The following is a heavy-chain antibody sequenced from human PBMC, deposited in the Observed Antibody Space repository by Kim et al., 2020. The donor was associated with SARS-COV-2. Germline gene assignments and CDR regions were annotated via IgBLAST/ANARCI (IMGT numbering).Heavy chain of an antibody. Sequence: SETLSLTCAVYGGSFSGYYWSWIRQPPGKGLEWIGEINHSGSTNYNPSLKSRVTISVDTSKNQFSLKLSSVTAADTAVYYCASHYFNWYQLRRGGMDVWGQGTTVTVSS. J-gene: IGHJ6*02. D-gene: IGHD2-2*01. CDR3: ASHYFNWYQLRRGGMDV. CDR2: INHSGST. CDR1: GGSFSGYY. V-gene: IGHV4-34*01.